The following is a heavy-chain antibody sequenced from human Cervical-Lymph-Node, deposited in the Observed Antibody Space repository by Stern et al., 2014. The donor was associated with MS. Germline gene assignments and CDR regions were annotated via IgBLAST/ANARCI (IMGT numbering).Heavy chain of an antibody. J-gene: IGHJ6*02. D-gene: IGHD1-14*01. CDR2: ISDDEVSK. CDR3: ARPRERYYYYYGMNV. Sequence: MQLVESGGGVVQPGRSLRLSCVASGFSFSNYGMHWVRQAPGKGLEWVAVISDDEVSKHYAESVKGRFTISRENSKNTLYLQMNSLRAEDTAVYYCARPRERYYYYYGMNVWGQGTTVTVSS. V-gene: IGHV3-30*03. CDR1: GFSFSNYG.